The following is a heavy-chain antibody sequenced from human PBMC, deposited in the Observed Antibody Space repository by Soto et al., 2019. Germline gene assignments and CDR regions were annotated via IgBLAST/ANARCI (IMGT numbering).Heavy chain of an antibody. Sequence: QVQLVQSGAEVKKPWSSVKVSCKASGGTFSSYAISWVRQAPGQGLEWMGGIIPIFGTANYAPKFQGRVTITADESTSTAYMELSSLRSEDTAVYYCAVTVTTHYGMDVWGQGTTVTVSS. D-gene: IGHD4-17*01. V-gene: IGHV1-69*01. CDR3: AVTVTTHYGMDV. CDR2: IIPIFGTA. J-gene: IGHJ6*02. CDR1: GGTFSSYA.